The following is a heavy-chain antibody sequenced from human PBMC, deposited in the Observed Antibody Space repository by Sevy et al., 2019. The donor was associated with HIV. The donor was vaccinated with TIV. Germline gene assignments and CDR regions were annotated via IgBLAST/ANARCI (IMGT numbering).Heavy chain of an antibody. CDR1: GYTLTEFS. Sequence: ASVKVSCKVPGYTLTEFSMHWVRQAPGKGLEWMGTFDPEDGERIYSQKFQVRFTMTEDTSTHTAYMELNSLGSEDTAVYYCSTTKEYYDSSGHPFDSWGQGTLVTVSS. D-gene: IGHD3-22*01. V-gene: IGHV1-24*01. J-gene: IGHJ4*02. CDR3: STTKEYYDSSGHPFDS. CDR2: FDPEDGER.